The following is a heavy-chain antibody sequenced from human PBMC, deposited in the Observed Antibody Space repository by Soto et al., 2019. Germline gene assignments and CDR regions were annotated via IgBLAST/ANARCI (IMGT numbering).Heavy chain of an antibody. CDR1: GGTFSRHA. CDR3: ARGQQLVLYYYYGMDV. Sequence: QVQLVQSGAEVRKPGSSVKVSCKASGGTFSRHAISWVRQAPGQGLEWMGGIIPIFGTANYAQKFQGRVTITADESTSTAYMELSSLRSEDTAVYYCARGQQLVLYYYYGMDVWGQGTTVTVSS. V-gene: IGHV1-69*01. D-gene: IGHD6-6*01. J-gene: IGHJ6*02. CDR2: IIPIFGTA.